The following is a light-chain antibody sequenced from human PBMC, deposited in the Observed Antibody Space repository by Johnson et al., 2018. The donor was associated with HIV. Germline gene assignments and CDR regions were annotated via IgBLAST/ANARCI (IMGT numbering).Light chain of an antibody. Sequence: QSVLTQSPSVSAAPGQKVTISCSGSSSNIGNNYVSWYQQLPGTAPKLLIYENNKRPSGIPDRFSGSKSGTSATLGITGLQTGDEADYYCGTWDSFGVLGTGTKVTVL. CDR3: GTWDSFGV. CDR1: SSNIGNNY. J-gene: IGLJ1*01. CDR2: ENN. V-gene: IGLV1-51*02.